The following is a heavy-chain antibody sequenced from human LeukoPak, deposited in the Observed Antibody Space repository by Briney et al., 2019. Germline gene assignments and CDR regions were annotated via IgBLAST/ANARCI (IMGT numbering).Heavy chain of an antibody. CDR2: IYPGDSDT. CDR3: ARATVQYCSSTSCSTHRYFDY. CDR1: GYSFTSYW. V-gene: IGHV5-51*01. Sequence: GESLKISCKGSGYSFTSYWIGWVRQMPGKGLEWMGIIYPGDSDTRYSPSFQGQVTISADKSISTAYLQWSSLKASDTAMYYCARATVQYCSSTSCSTHRYFDYCGQGTLVTVSS. J-gene: IGHJ4*02. D-gene: IGHD2-2*02.